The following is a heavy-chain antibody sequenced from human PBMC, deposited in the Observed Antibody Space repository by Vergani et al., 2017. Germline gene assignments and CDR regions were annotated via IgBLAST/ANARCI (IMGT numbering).Heavy chain of an antibody. D-gene: IGHD4-23*01. Sequence: QVQLVESGGGVVQPRRSLRLSCAASGFTFSSYGMHWVRQAPGKGLEWVAVISYDGSNKYYADSVKGRFTISRDNSKNTLYLQMNSLRAEDTAVYYCAKDLTYGTRSYPDYWGQGTLVTVSS. J-gene: IGHJ4*02. CDR3: AKDLTYGTRSYPDY. V-gene: IGHV3-30*18. CDR1: GFTFSSYG. CDR2: ISYDGSNK.